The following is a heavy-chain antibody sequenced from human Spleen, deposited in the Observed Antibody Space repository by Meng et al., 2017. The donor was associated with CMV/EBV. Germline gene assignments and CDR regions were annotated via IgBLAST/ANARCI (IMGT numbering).Heavy chain of an antibody. D-gene: IGHD3-3*01. J-gene: IGHJ5*02. CDR3: ARHAEGVKYYDFWSGYPASNWFDP. CDR1: GGSFSNYY. V-gene: IGHV4-34*01. Sequence: SQTLSLTCAVYGGSFSNYYWTWIRQPPGKGLEWIGEINHSESTNYNPSLKSRVTISVDTSRNQFSLKLRSVTAADTAVYYCARHAEGVKYYDFWSGYPASNWFDPWGQGTLVTVSS. CDR2: INHSEST.